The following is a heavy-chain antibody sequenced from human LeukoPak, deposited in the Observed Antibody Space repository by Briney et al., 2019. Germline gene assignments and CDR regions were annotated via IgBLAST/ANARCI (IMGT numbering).Heavy chain of an antibody. V-gene: IGHV4-59*01. Sequence: SETLSLTCTVSGGSISSYYWSWIRQPPGKGLEWIGYIYYSGSTNYNPSLKSRVTISVDTSKNQFSLKLSSVTAADTAVYYCARGTLLGGYYDSGGYSFPLDYGGRGTLVTVSS. D-gene: IGHD3-22*01. J-gene: IGHJ4*02. CDR3: ARGTLLGGYYDSGGYSFPLDY. CDR2: IYYSGST. CDR1: GGSISSYY.